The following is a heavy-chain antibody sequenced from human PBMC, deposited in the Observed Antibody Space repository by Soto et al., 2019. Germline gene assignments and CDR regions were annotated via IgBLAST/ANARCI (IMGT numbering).Heavy chain of an antibody. D-gene: IGHD1-26*01. Sequence: QVQLVQSGAEVKKPGASVKVSCKASGYTFTNYDIYWVRQATGQGLEWMGWMHPNSGNTGYAQKSQGRVTMNRNTSISTAYMELSSLRSEDTAVYYCARGLSYRQDWGQGTLVTVSS. CDR1: GYTFTNYD. V-gene: IGHV1-8*01. CDR3: ARGLSYRQD. CDR2: MHPNSGNT. J-gene: IGHJ4*02.